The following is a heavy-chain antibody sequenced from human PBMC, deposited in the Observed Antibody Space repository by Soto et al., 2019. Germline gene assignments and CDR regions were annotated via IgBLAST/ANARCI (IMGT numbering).Heavy chain of an antibody. V-gene: IGHV4-31*03. CDR1: GGSISSGGYY. CDR3: ASLVVPAARSGSRYYYGMDV. J-gene: IGHJ6*02. Sequence: QVQLQESGPGLVKPSQTLSLTCTVSGGSISSGGYYWSWIRQHPGKGLEWIGYIYYSGSTYYNPSLKSRVTISVDTSKNQCALKLSSVTAADTAVYYCASLVVPAARSGSRYYYGMDVWGQGTTVTVSS. CDR2: IYYSGST. D-gene: IGHD2-2*01.